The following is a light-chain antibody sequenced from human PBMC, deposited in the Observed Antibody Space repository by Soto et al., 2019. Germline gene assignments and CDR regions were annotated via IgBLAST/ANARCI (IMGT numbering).Light chain of an antibody. CDR3: SSYAGSNIVV. V-gene: IGLV2-8*01. Sequence: QSVLTQPPSASGSPGQSVTISCTGTSSDVGGYNFVSWYQLHPGKAPKLMIYEVSERPSGVPDRFSGSKSGNTASLTVSGLQAEDEADYYCSSYAGSNIVVFGGGTKVTVL. CDR1: SSDVGGYNF. J-gene: IGLJ2*01. CDR2: EVS.